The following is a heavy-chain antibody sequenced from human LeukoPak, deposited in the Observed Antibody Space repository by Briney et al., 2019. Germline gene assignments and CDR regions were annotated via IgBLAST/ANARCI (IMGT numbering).Heavy chain of an antibody. V-gene: IGHV3-74*01. J-gene: IGHJ4*02. D-gene: IGHD6-6*01. Sequence: GGSLRLSCAASGFTFSSYWMHWVGQAPGKGLAWVSRINSDGRSKIYADSVKGRFTISRDNTKNTLYLQMNSLRAEDTAVYYCARGAARLGSDYWGQGTLVTVSS. CDR2: INSDGRSK. CDR3: ARGAARLGSDY. CDR1: GFTFSSYW.